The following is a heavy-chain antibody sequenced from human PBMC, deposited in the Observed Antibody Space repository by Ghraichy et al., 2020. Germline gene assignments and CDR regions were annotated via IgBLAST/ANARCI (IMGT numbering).Heavy chain of an antibody. D-gene: IGHD2-8*01. J-gene: IGHJ3*02. CDR1: GGSISSYY. CDR2: IYTSGST. Sequence: SETLSLTCTVSGGSISSYYWSWIRQPAGKGLEWIGRIYTSGSTNYNPSLKSRVTMSVDTSKNQFSLNLSSVTAADTAVYYCARVVDCTNGVCSDAFDIWGQGTMVTVSS. CDR3: ARVVDCTNGVCSDAFDI. V-gene: IGHV4-4*07.